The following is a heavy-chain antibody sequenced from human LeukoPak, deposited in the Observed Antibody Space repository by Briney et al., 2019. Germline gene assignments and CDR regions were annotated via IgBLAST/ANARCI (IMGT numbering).Heavy chain of an antibody. CDR2: ISNTGRSI. CDR1: GFNFNDYY. J-gene: IGHJ4*02. Sequence: GGSLRLSCAASGFNFNDYYMSWIRQAPGKGPEWLSLISNTGRSIYYADSVKGRFTISRDSATSSLYLQMNSLRADDTAVYYCARDGSGSTYYFDSWGQGTLVTVSS. CDR3: ARDGSGSTYYFDS. V-gene: IGHV3-11*01. D-gene: IGHD1-26*01.